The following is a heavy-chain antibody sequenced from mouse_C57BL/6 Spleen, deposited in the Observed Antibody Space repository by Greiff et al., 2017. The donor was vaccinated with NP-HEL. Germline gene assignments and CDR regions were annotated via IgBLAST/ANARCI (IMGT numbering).Heavy chain of an antibody. D-gene: IGHD4-1*01. CDR2: INPYNGGT. CDR1: GYTFTDYY. V-gene: IGHV1-19*01. J-gene: IGHJ4*01. CDR3: AKPLTGEYYYAMDY. Sequence: VQLKQSGPVLVKPGASVKMSCKASGYTFTDYYMNWVKQSHGKSLEWIGVINPYNGGTSYNQKFKGKATLTVDKSSSTAYMELNSLTSEDSAVYYCAKPLTGEYYYAMDYWGQGTSVTVSS.